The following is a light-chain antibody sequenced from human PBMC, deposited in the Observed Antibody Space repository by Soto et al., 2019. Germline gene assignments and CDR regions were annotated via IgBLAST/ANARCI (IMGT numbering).Light chain of an antibody. V-gene: IGLV2-8*01. Sequence: QSALAQPPSASGSLGQSVTISCTGTSSDIGAYNFVSWFQQDPGKAPNLIIYDVNRRSSGVPDRFSGSKSGNTASLTVSGLQAEDEADYYCASHAGRTVVFGGGTQLTVL. CDR2: DVN. CDR3: ASHAGRTVV. CDR1: SSDIGAYNF. J-gene: IGLJ3*02.